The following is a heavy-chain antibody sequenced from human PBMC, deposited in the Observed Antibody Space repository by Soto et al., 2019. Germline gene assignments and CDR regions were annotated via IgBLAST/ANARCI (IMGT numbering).Heavy chain of an antibody. CDR1: GGSISSGGYY. V-gene: IGHV4-31*03. J-gene: IGHJ6*03. Sequence: PSETLSLTCTVSGGSISSGGYYWSWIRQHPGKGLEWIGYIYYSGSTYYNPSLKSRVTISVDTSKNQFSLKLSSVTAADTAVYYCARGGTGTEYYYYYMDVWGKGTTVTVSS. D-gene: IGHD1-1*01. CDR2: IYYSGST. CDR3: ARGGTGTEYYYYYMDV.